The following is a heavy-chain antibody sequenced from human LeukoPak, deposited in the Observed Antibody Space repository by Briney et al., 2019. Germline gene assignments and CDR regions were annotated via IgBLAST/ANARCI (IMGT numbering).Heavy chain of an antibody. CDR2: IYHSGST. J-gene: IGHJ3*02. V-gene: IGHV4-30-2*01. CDR3: ARDGSITMVRGDAFDI. CDR1: GGSISSGGYY. Sequence: TLSLTCTVSGGSISSGGYYWSWIRQPPGKGLEWIGYIYHSGSTYYDPSLKSRVTISVDRSKNQFSLKLSSVTAADTAVYYCARDGSITMVRGDAFDIWGQGTMVTVSS. D-gene: IGHD3-10*01.